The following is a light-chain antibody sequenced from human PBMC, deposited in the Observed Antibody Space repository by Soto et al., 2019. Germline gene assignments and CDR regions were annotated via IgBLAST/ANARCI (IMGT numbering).Light chain of an antibody. CDR3: QQTSRFPVT. J-gene: IGKJ4*01. Sequence: DIQMTQSPSSVYASVGDRVTITCRARQGITSWLASYQQKPGRAPKLLIYAASSLQSRFPSRFSGSGSGSDVTLAISSLQPEDFATYFFQQTSRFPVTLCGGTKVEIK. V-gene: IGKV1-12*01. CDR1: QGITSW. CDR2: AAS.